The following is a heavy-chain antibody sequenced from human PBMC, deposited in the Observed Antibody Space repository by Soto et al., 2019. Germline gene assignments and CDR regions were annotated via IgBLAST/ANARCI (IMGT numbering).Heavy chain of an antibody. CDR3: AAAAIVLVPAAISYYRMDV. V-gene: IGHV1-58*01. CDR2: IVVGSGNT. D-gene: IGHD2-2*01. Sequence: ASVKVSCKASGFTFTSSAVQWVRQARGQRLEWIGWIVVGSGNTNYAHKFQERVTITRDMSTSTAYMELSSLRSEDTAVYYCAAAAIVLVPAAISYYRMDVWGQGTTVTVSS. J-gene: IGHJ6*02. CDR1: GFTFTSSA.